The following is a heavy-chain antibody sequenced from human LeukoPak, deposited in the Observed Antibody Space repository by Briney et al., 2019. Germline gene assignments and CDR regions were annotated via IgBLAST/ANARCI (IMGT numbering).Heavy chain of an antibody. CDR2: IYYSGST. J-gene: IGHJ6*02. CDR3: ARDYYDFWSGPPYYYYGMDV. V-gene: IGHV4-39*01. Sequence: SETLSLTCTVSGGSISSSSYYWGWIRQPPGKGLEWIGSIYYSGSTYYNPSLKSRVTISVDTSKNQFSLKLSSVTAADTAVYYCARDYYDFWSGPPYYYYGMDVWGQGTTVTVSS. D-gene: IGHD3-3*01. CDR1: GGSISSSSYY.